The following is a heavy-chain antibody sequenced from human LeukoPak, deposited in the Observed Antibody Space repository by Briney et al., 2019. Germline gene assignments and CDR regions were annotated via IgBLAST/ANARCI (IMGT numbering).Heavy chain of an antibody. Sequence: SETLSLTCAVYGGSFSGYYWSWIRQPPGKGLEWIGEINHSGSTNYNPSLKSRVTISLDTSKNQFSLKLSSVTAADTAVYYCARGQSLDYVWGSYRYGGEAGAFDIWGQGTMVTVSS. CDR1: GGSFSGYY. J-gene: IGHJ3*02. D-gene: IGHD3-16*02. CDR2: INHSGST. CDR3: ARGQSLDYVWGSYRYGGEAGAFDI. V-gene: IGHV4-34*01.